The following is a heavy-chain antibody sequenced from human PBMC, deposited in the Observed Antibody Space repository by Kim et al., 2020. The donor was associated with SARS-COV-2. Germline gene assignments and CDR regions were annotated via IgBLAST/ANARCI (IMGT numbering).Heavy chain of an antibody. J-gene: IGHJ4*02. Sequence: GGCLRLSCAASGFTFSSYAMSWVRQAPGKGLEWVSAISGSGGSTYYADSVKGRFTISRDNSKNTLYLQMNSLRAEDTAVYYCAKDLSTEGIAAAEFDYWGQGTLVTVSS. CDR1: GFTFSSYA. D-gene: IGHD6-13*01. CDR2: ISGSGGST. CDR3: AKDLSTEGIAAAEFDY. V-gene: IGHV3-23*01.